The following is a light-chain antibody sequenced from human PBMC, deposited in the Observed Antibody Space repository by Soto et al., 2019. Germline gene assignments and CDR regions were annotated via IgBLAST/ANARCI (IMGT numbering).Light chain of an antibody. CDR1: QSISSSS. CDR2: GAS. Sequence: EIGLTQSPGTLSLSPGERATLSCRASQSISSSSLAWYQQRPGQAPRLLIYGASSRATGIPDRFSGSGSGTDFTLTISRLEPEDFAVYYCQQYDSSPWTFGQGTKVDIK. V-gene: IGKV3-20*01. CDR3: QQYDSSPWT. J-gene: IGKJ1*01.